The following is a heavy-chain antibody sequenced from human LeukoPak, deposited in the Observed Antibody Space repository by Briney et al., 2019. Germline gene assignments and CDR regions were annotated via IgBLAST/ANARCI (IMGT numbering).Heavy chain of an antibody. J-gene: IGHJ4*02. D-gene: IGHD4-11*01. CDR1: GGSITSDDSS. Sequence: PSQTLSLTCTVSGGSITSDDSSWSWIRQPPGKGLEWIVYIYYSGNTYYNPSLKSRVTISVDTSKNQFSLKLSSVTAADTAVYYCARAYIDYLPLWGQGTLVTVSS. CDR3: ARAYIDYLPL. CDR2: IYYSGNT. V-gene: IGHV4-30-4*01.